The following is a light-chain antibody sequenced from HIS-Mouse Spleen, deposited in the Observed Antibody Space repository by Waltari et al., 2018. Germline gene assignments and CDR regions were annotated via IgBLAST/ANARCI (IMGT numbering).Light chain of an antibody. CDR1: QGISSY. CDR3: QQLNSYPPT. CDR2: AAS. Sequence: DIQLTQSPSFLSASVGDRVTIPCRASQGISSYLAWYQQNPGKAPKLLIYAASTLQSGVQSRFSGSGSGTEFTLTISSLQPEDFATYYCQQLNSYPPTFGQGTKVEIK. V-gene: IGKV1-9*01. J-gene: IGKJ1*01.